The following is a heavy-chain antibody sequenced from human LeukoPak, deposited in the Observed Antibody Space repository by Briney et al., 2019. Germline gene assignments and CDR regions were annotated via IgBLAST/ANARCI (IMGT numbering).Heavy chain of an antibody. CDR1: GGTFISYA. V-gene: IGHV1-69*13. Sequence: ASVKVSCKASGGTFISYAISWVRQAPGQGLEWMGGIIPIFGTANYAQKFQGRVTITADESTSTAYMELSSLRSEDTAVYYCARVVPSGSYDAYFDYWGQGTLVTVSS. CDR3: ARVVPSGSYDAYFDY. CDR2: IIPIFGTA. D-gene: IGHD1-26*01. J-gene: IGHJ4*02.